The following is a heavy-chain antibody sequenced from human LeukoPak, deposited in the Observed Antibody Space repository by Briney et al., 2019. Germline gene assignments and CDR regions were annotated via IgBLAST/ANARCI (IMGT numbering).Heavy chain of an antibody. CDR1: GFTFSAYG. Sequence: GGSLTLSCPASGFTFSAYGMHWVRQVPGKGPEWVAGISPDGNYKNYADFVRDRVSISRDTSMYIMLLHMPSLRPEHTAVYFCAKEAGRHDAFAIWGPGTGVTVSS. CDR2: ISPDGNYK. J-gene: IGHJ3*02. CDR3: AKEAGRHDAFAI. V-gene: IGHV3-30*13. D-gene: IGHD6-6*01.